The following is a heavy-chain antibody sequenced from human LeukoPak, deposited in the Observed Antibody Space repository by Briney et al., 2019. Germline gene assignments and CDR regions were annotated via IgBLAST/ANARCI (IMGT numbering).Heavy chain of an antibody. CDR2: IIPIFGTA. Sequence: SVKVSCKASGGTFSSYAISWVRQAPGQGLEWMGGIIPIFGTANYAQKFQGRVTITADESTSTAYMELSSLRSEDTAVYYCARVRWQWLEEFDLDYWGQGTLVTVSS. V-gene: IGHV1-69*13. CDR3: ARVRWQWLEEFDLDY. J-gene: IGHJ4*02. CDR1: GGTFSSYA. D-gene: IGHD6-19*01.